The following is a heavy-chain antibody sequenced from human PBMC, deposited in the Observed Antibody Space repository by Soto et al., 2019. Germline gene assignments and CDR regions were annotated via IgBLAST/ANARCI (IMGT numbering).Heavy chain of an antibody. CDR2: ISGSGGST. V-gene: IGHV3-23*01. J-gene: IGHJ6*02. CDR3: AKGKQPAAIYYYYYGMDV. Sequence: EVQLLESGGGLVQPGGSLRLSCAASGFTFSSYAMSWVRQAPGKGLEWVSAISGSGGSTYYADSVKGGFTISRDNSKNTLYLQMNSLRAEDTAVYYCAKGKQPAAIYYYYYGMDVWGQGTTVTVSS. CDR1: GFTFSSYA. D-gene: IGHD2-2*01.